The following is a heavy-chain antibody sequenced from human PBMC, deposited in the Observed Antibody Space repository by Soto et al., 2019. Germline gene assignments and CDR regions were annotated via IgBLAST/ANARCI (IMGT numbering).Heavy chain of an antibody. Sequence: QVQLQESGPGLVKPSETLSLTCNVSGGSISSYYWSWIRQPPGKGLEWIAYIYYSGSTNYNPSLKSRVTISVDTSKNQFSLKMTSVTAADTAVYYCARHLTLGEFDYWGQGTLVTVSS. CDR2: IYYSGST. CDR3: ARHLTLGEFDY. D-gene: IGHD2-21*01. CDR1: GGSISSYY. V-gene: IGHV4-59*08. J-gene: IGHJ4*02.